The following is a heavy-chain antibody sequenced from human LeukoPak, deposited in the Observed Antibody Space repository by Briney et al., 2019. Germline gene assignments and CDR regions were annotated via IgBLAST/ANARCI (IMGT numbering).Heavy chain of an antibody. CDR3: AKDNPYGDYVSNWLDP. J-gene: IGHJ5*02. D-gene: IGHD4-17*01. Sequence: GGSLRLSCAASGFTFSSYVMHWVRQAPGKGLEWVAVISYDGSNKYYADSVKGRFTISRDNSKNTLYLQMISLRAEDTAVYYCAKDNPYGDYVSNWLDPWGQGTLVTVSS. V-gene: IGHV3-30*04. CDR1: GFTFSSYV. CDR2: ISYDGSNK.